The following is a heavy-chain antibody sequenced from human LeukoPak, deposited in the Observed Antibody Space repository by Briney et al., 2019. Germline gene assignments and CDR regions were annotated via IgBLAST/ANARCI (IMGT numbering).Heavy chain of an antibody. J-gene: IGHJ3*02. CDR2: IIPIFGTA. CDR1: GGTFSSYA. CDR3: ARVSINLAGELNLSLSFDI. D-gene: IGHD3-16*01. Sequence: RASVKVSCKASGGTFSSYAISWVRQAPGQGLEWMGGIIPIFGTANYAQKFQGRVTITADKSTSTAYMELSSLRSEDTAVYYCARVSINLAGELNLSLSFDIWGQGTMVTVSS. V-gene: IGHV1-69*06.